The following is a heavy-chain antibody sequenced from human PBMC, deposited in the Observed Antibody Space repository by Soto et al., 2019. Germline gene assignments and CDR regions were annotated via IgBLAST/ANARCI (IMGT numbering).Heavy chain of an antibody. D-gene: IGHD2-21*02. Sequence: QVQLQESGPGLVKPSQSLSLTCTVSGGSITSDDYYWSWIRQPPGRGLEWIGYIFYSGSTHYNPSLKCRFIISLDTSKKQVSLKLSSVTAADTAVYYCASANCGGDCSYRHDRYYFESWGQGTLVTVSS. CDR2: IFYSGST. J-gene: IGHJ4*02. V-gene: IGHV4-30-4*01. CDR3: ASANCGGDCSYRHDRYYFES. CDR1: GGSITSDDYY.